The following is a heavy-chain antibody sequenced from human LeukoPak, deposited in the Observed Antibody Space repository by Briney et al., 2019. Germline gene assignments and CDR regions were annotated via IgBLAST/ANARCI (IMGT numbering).Heavy chain of an antibody. D-gene: IGHD4-17*01. CDR2: ISDDGRNK. J-gene: IGHJ4*02. CDR3: AKRPSDYGDYVTYFDF. V-gene: IGHV3-30*18. Sequence: GGSLRLSCAASGFSFISYGMHWVRQAPGKGLEWVGVISDDGRNKKYADSVKGRFTISRDNSKDTLYLQMNSLRDEDTAVYYCAKRPSDYGDYVTYFDFWGQGTLVTVSS. CDR1: GFSFISYG.